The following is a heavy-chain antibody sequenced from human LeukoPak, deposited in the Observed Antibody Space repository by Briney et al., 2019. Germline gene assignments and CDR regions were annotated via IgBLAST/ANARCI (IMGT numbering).Heavy chain of an antibody. D-gene: IGHD2-15*01. CDR2: TYYRSKWYT. V-gene: IGHV6-1*01. J-gene: IGHJ4*02. Sequence: SQTLSLTCAISGDSVSTNTAAWNWIRQSPSRGLEWLGRTYYRSKWYTDYAVSVKSRITINPDTSKNQFSLQLNSVTREDTAVYFCARDGWPAFDYWGQGTLVTVSS. CDR3: ARDGWPAFDY. CDR1: GDSVSTNTAA.